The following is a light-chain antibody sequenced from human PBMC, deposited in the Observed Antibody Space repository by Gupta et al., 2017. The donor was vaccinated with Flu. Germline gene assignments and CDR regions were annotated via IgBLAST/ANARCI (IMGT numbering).Light chain of an antibody. CDR2: EVS. J-gene: IGLJ3*02. V-gene: IGLV2-14*01. Sequence: QSALTQPASVSGSPGQSITISCTGTSSDVGGYNYVSWYQQHPGKAPKLMMYEVSNRPSGVSNRFSGSKSGNTASLTISGLQAEDEADYYCSSYTSSSTVCGGGTKLTV. CDR3: SSYTSSSTV. CDR1: SSDVGGYNY.